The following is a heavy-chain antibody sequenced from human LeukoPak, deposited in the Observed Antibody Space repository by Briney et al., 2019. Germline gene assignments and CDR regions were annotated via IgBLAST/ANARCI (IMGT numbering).Heavy chain of an antibody. Sequence: QPGGSLRLSCVVSGFTVSSNYMSWVRQAPGKGLEWASIIYSGGYAYYADSVKGRFTISRDNSKNTPYLQMNSLRAEDTAVYYCARDLRLGQQLDPDYMDVWGKGTTVTVSS. CDR3: ARDLRLGQQLDPDYMDV. V-gene: IGHV3-53*05. D-gene: IGHD6-13*01. CDR2: IYSGGYA. CDR1: GFTVSSNY. J-gene: IGHJ6*03.